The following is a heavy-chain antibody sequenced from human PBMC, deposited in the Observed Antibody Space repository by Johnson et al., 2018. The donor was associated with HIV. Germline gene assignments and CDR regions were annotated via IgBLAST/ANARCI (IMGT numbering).Heavy chain of an antibody. Sequence: QMQLVESGGGVVQPGRSLRLSCAASGFTFSSYAMHWVRQAPGKGLEWVAVISYDGSNKYSADSVKVRFTISRDNSKNTLYLQMNSLRAEDTAVYYCATLEYSSSPGGYGAFDIWGQGTMVTVSS. D-gene: IGHD6-6*01. CDR1: GFTFSSYA. CDR2: ISYDGSNK. CDR3: ATLEYSSSPGGYGAFDI. V-gene: IGHV3-30-3*01. J-gene: IGHJ3*02.